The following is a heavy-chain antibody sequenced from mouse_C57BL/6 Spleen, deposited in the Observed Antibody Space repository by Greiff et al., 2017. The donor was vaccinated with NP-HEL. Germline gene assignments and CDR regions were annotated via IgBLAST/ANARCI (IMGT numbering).Heavy chain of an antibody. Sequence: VQLQQPGAELVMPGASVKLSCKASGYTFTSYWMHWVKQRPGQGLEWIGEIDPSDSYTNYNQKFKGKSTLTVDKSSSTAYMQLSSLTSEDSAVYYCARGHYGSSRYYFDYWGQGTTLTVSS. V-gene: IGHV1-69*01. CDR3: ARGHYGSSRYYFDY. D-gene: IGHD1-1*01. CDR2: IDPSDSYT. CDR1: GYTFTSYW. J-gene: IGHJ2*01.